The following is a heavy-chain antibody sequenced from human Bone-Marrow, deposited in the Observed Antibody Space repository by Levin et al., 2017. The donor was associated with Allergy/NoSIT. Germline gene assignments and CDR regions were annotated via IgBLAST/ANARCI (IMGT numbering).Heavy chain of an antibody. CDR1: GGSISSHTW. Sequence: LSQTLSLTCAVSGGSISSHTWWSWVRQPPGKGLEWIGEIYHTGTTNYNPSLKSRVTISVDKSKNHFSLQLTSVTAADTAVYYCASRIGTPMNPPNWGQGTLVTVSS. J-gene: IGHJ4*02. V-gene: IGHV4-4*02. CDR3: ASRIGTPMNPPN. CDR2: IYHTGTT. D-gene: IGHD1-26*01.